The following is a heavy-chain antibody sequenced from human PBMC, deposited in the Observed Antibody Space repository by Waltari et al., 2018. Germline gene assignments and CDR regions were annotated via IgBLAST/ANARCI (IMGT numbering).Heavy chain of an antibody. V-gene: IGHV3-21*02. CDR2: IGGNDGSI. J-gene: IGHJ6*03. CDR3: AREAPNYYYYMDV. CDR1: GFKFNSYS. Sequence: EVQLVESGGGLVKPGGSLRLSCAASGFKFNSYSMNWVRQAQGKGLEWVASIGGNDGSIYYADSVKGRFTVSRDNAKNSLFLQMDSLRGDDTALYYCAREAPNYYYYMDVWGKGTTVTVS.